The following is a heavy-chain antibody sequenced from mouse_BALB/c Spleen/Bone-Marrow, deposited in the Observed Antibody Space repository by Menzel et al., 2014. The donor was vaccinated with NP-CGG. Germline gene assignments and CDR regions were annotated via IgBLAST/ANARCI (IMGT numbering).Heavy chain of an antibody. CDR3: ARDRRYDLAWFAY. CDR1: GFTSTDYY. Sequence: EVMLVESGGGLVQPGGSLRLSCATSGFTSTDYYMSWVRQPPGKALEWLGFIRNKANGYTTEYSASVKGRFTISRDNSQSILYLQMNTLRAEDSATYYCARDRRYDLAWFAYWGQGTLVTVSA. CDR2: IRNKANGYTT. V-gene: IGHV7-3*02. D-gene: IGHD2-14*01. J-gene: IGHJ3*01.